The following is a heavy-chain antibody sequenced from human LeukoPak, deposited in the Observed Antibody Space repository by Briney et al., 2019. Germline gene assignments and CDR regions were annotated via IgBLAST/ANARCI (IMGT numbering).Heavy chain of an antibody. Sequence: PSETLSLTCTVSGGSITSGSYYWAWIRQPPGKGLEWIGSIYSGGSTYYHPSLKSRVTISVDTSQKQFSLTLPSVTAADTAVYYCARGRQLLSYYYDSSGYRDAFDIWGQGTMVTVSS. J-gene: IGHJ3*02. CDR3: ARGRQLLSYYYDSSGYRDAFDI. CDR2: IYSGGST. D-gene: IGHD3-22*01. V-gene: IGHV4-39*01. CDR1: GGSITSGSYY.